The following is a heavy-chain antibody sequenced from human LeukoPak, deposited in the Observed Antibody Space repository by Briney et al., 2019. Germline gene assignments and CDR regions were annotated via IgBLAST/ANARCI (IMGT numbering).Heavy chain of an antibody. CDR1: GGSISSSNW. CDR2: IYHSGST. Sequence: SGTLSLTCAVSGGSISSSNWWSWVRQPPGKGLEWIGEIYHSGSTNYNPSLKSRVTISVDKSKNQFSLKLSSVTAADTAVYYCARVLAAMYYYMDVWGKGTTVTVSS. D-gene: IGHD5-18*01. J-gene: IGHJ6*03. V-gene: IGHV4-4*02. CDR3: ARVLAAMYYYMDV.